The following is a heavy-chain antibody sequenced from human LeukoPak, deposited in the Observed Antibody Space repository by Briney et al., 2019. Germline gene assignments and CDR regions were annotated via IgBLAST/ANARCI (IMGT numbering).Heavy chain of an antibody. Sequence: ASVKVSCKTSGYTFTTYGISWVRQAPGQGLEWMGWISTYNGDTNYAQKLQGRVTMTADTSTSTTYMELRSLRSDDTAVYYCARDLYLSRWGQGTLVTVSS. J-gene: IGHJ4*02. CDR1: GYTFTTYG. V-gene: IGHV1-18*01. CDR3: ARDLYLSR. D-gene: IGHD2/OR15-2a*01. CDR2: ISTYNGDT.